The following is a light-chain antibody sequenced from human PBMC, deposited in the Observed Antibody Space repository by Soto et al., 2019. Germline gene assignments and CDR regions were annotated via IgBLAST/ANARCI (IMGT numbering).Light chain of an antibody. CDR2: KAT. Sequence: DIEMTQSPSTLSESVGDRVTITCRASPSITTWLAWYQQKPGKAPKLLIYKATNVQTGVPSRFSGSGSGTEFSLTISSLQPEDFAIYSFQQYNDYQYTVGQGNKLEIK. V-gene: IGKV1-5*03. CDR3: QQYNDYQYT. CDR1: PSITTW. J-gene: IGKJ2*01.